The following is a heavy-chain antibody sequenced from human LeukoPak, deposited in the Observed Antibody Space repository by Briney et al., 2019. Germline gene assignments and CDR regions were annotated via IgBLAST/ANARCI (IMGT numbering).Heavy chain of an antibody. V-gene: IGHV4-59*01. Sequence: SETLSLTCTVSGGSISSYYWSWTRQPPGKGLEWIGYIYYSGSTNYNPSLKSRVTISVDTSKNQFSLKLSSVTAADTAVYYCARSVTPDYWGQGTLVTVSS. CDR2: IYYSGST. CDR1: GGSISSYY. J-gene: IGHJ4*02. D-gene: IGHD4-11*01. CDR3: ARSVTPDY.